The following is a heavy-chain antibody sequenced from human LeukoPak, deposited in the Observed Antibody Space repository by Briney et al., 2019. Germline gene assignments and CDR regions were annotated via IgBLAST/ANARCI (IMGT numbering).Heavy chain of an antibody. CDR3: ARDCFIGCGYAFDY. Sequence: PGGSLRLSCAASGFTFSSYWMSWVRQAPGKGLEWVANIKQDGSEKYYVDSVKGRFTISRDNAKNSLYLQMNSLRAEDTAVYYCARDCFIGCGYAFDYWGQGTLVTVSS. V-gene: IGHV3-7*01. D-gene: IGHD5-12*01. CDR2: IKQDGSEK. J-gene: IGHJ4*02. CDR1: GFTFSSYW.